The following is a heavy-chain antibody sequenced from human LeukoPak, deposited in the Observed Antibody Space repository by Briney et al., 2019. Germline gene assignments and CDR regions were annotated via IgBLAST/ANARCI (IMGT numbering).Heavy chain of an antibody. CDR3: ARDLSDYGVTRFDY. Sequence: GGSLRLSCAASGFTFSSYSMNWVRQAPGKGLDWVSYISSSSSTIYYADSVQGRFTISRDNANNSLYLQRNSLRAEDTAVYYCARDLSDYGVTRFDYWGQGTLVTVSS. V-gene: IGHV3-48*01. D-gene: IGHD4-17*01. J-gene: IGHJ4*02. CDR1: GFTFSSYS. CDR2: ISSSSSTI.